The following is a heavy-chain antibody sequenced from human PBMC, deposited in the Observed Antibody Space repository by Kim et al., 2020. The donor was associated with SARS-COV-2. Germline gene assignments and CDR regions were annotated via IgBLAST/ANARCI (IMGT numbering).Heavy chain of an antibody. V-gene: IGHV1-18*01. CDR3: ARSGPSITGFDY. CDR2: T. Sequence: TNYAQKLKGRLTMTTDTSTSTVYMELRSLRSDDTAIYYCARSGPSITGFDYWGQGTLVTVSS. J-gene: IGHJ4*02. D-gene: IGHD1-20*01.